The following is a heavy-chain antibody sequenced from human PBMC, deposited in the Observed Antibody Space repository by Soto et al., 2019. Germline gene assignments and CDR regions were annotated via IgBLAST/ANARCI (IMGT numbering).Heavy chain of an antibody. D-gene: IGHD6-19*01. CDR2: IYYNGST. J-gene: IGHJ6*02. Sequence: LSLTCAVYGGSFSGYYWSWIRQPPGKGLEWIGYIYYNGSTNYNPSLKSRVTISSDTSKNQFSLRLFSVTAADTAVYYCARDRPRTIYNSDYYNYGMDVWGQGTTVTV. CDR3: ARDRPRTIYNSDYYNYGMDV. CDR1: GGSFSGYY. V-gene: IGHV4-59*01.